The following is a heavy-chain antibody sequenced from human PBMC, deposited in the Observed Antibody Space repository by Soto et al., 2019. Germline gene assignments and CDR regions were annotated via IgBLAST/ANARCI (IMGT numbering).Heavy chain of an antibody. CDR3: ARDQPVYSYGYGLGY. Sequence: EVQLVESGGGLVKPGGSLRLSCAASGFTFSSYSMNWVRQAPGKGLEWVSSISSSSSYIYYAASVKGRFTVSRDNAKNSLYLQMNSLRAEDTAVYFCARDQPVYSYGYGLGYWGQGTLVTLSS. V-gene: IGHV3-21*01. D-gene: IGHD5-18*01. CDR1: GFTFSSYS. J-gene: IGHJ4*02. CDR2: ISSSSSYI.